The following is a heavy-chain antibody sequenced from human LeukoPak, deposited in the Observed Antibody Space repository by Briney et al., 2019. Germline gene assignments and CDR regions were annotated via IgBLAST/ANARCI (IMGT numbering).Heavy chain of an antibody. Sequence: GASVKVSCKASGYTFTGYYMHWVRQAPGRGLEWMGWINPNSGGTNYAQKFQGRVTMTRDTSISTAYMELSRLRSDDTAVYYCARDVGGANTYDYWGQGTLVTVSS. CDR3: ARDVGGANTYDY. CDR2: INPNSGGT. CDR1: GYTFTGYY. J-gene: IGHJ4*02. D-gene: IGHD1-26*01. V-gene: IGHV1-2*02.